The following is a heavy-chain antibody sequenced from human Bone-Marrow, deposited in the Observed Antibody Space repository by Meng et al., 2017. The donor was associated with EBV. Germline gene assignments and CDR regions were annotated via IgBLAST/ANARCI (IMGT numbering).Heavy chain of an antibody. V-gene: IGHV1-3*01. CDR3: ARLDYFDY. J-gene: IGHJ4*02. CDR1: GYTFTSYA. Sequence: VQIVKSGTEVKKPGASFNVSCKPSGYTFTSYAMHWGRQAPGQRLEWSGWINPGNGNTKYSQKFQGRVTITRDTSASTAYMELSSLRSEDTAVYYCARLDYFDYWGQGTLVTVSS. CDR2: INPGNGNT.